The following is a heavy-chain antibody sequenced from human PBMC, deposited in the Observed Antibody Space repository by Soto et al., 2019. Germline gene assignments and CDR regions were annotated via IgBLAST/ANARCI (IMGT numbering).Heavy chain of an antibody. CDR2: TYYRSKWYN. D-gene: IGHD6-19*01. V-gene: IGHV6-1*01. CDR1: GDSVSSKSAG. Sequence: SQTLSLTCAFSGDSVSSKSAGWNWIRQSPSRGLEWLGRTYYRSKWYNEYAVSVKGRITINPDTSKNQFSLQLNSVTPEDTALYYCARAGQWLFDYWGKGTLVTVSS. J-gene: IGHJ4*02. CDR3: ARAGQWLFDY.